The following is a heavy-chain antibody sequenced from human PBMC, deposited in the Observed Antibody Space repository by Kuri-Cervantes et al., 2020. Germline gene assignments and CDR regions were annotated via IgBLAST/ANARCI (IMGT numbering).Heavy chain of an antibody. CDR2: INPNSGGT. CDR3: ARGDYYYYYGMDV. CDR1: GYTFTGYY. Sequence: ASVKVSCKASGYTFTGYYMHWVRQAPGQGLKWMGWINPNSGGTNYAQKFQGRVTMTRDTSISTAYMELSRLRSDDTAVYYCARGDYYYYYGMDVWGQGTTVTVSS. J-gene: IGHJ6*02. V-gene: IGHV1-2*02.